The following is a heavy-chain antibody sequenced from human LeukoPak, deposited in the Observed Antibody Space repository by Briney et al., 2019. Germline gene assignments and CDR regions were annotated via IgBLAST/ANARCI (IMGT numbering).Heavy chain of an antibody. J-gene: IGHJ4*02. CDR1: GFTFSTYS. CDR3: TREASTNYGDLDY. Sequence: PGGSLRLSCAASGFTFSTYSMNWVRQAPGTGLEWVSSLSSTGSHTFYADSVKGRFTISRDNAKNSLYLQMNSLRAEDTAVYYCTREASTNYGDLDYWGQGTLVTVSS. CDR2: LSSTGSHT. D-gene: IGHD4-17*01. V-gene: IGHV3-21*01.